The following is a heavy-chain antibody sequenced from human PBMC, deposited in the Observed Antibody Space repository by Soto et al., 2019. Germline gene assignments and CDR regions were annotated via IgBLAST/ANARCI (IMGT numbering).Heavy chain of an antibody. CDR3: ARPADAGSVHSWFDP. Sequence: QVQLVQSGAEVKKPGSSVKVSCKASGGTFSTNAIAWVRQAPGQGLEWMGGIIPIFGTANYAQKFQGRVTITADESTSTAYMEMSSLRSEDTAVYYCARPADAGSVHSWFDPWGQGTLVTVSS. CDR1: GGTFSTNA. V-gene: IGHV1-69*01. J-gene: IGHJ5*02. CDR2: IIPIFGTA. D-gene: IGHD2-15*01.